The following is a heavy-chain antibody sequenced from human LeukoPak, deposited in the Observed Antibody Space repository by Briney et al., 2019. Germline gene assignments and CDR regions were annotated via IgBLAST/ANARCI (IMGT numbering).Heavy chain of an antibody. CDR1: GFTFSSYA. D-gene: IGHD4-17*01. CDR3: AKSGDYGDYGESNYFDY. V-gene: IGHV3-23*01. CDR2: ISGSGGST. Sequence: GGSLRLSCAASGFTFSSYAMSWVRQAPGKGLEWVSAISGSGGSTYYADSVKGRFTISRDNSKNTLYLQMNSLRAEDTAVYSCAKSGDYGDYGESNYFDYWGQGTLVTVSS. J-gene: IGHJ4*02.